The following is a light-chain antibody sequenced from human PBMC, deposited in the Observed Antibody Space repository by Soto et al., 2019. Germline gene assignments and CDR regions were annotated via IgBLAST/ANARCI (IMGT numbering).Light chain of an antibody. CDR2: DVS. CDR1: SSGVGGYNY. V-gene: IGLV2-11*01. J-gene: IGLJ1*01. CDR3: CSYAGSLGYV. Sequence: QSALARPRSVSGSPGQSVTISCTGTSSGVGGYNYVSWYQQHPGKAPKLMIYDVSKRPSGVPDRFSGSKSGNTASLTISGLQAEDEADYYCCSYAGSLGYVFGTGTKVTVL.